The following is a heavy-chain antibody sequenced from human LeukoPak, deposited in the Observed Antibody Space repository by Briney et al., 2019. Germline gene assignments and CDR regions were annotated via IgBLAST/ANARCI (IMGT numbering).Heavy chain of an antibody. CDR2: IYHSGST. D-gene: IGHD4-17*01. J-gene: IGHJ4*02. CDR3: ARGAYGDYNSVLDY. CDR1: GYSISSGYC. Sequence: SETLSLTCAVSGYSISSGYCWGWIRQPPGKGLEWIGSIYHSGSTSYNPSLKSRVTISVDTSKNQFSLKLTSVTAADTAVYYCARGAYGDYNSVLDYWGQGTLVTVSS. V-gene: IGHV4-38-2*01.